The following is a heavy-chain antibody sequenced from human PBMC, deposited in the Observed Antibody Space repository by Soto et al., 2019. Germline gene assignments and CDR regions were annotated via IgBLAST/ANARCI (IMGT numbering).Heavy chain of an antibody. CDR3: ARESEDLTSNFDY. J-gene: IGHJ4*02. Sequence: LRLSCAASGFTFTRYSMNWVRQAPGKGLEWVSSISSTTNYIYYGDSMKGRFTISRDNAKNSLYLEMNSLRAEDTAVYYCARESEDLTSNFDYWGQGTLVTVYS. CDR2: ISSTTNYI. D-gene: IGHD7-27*01. CDR1: GFTFTRYS. V-gene: IGHV3-21*06.